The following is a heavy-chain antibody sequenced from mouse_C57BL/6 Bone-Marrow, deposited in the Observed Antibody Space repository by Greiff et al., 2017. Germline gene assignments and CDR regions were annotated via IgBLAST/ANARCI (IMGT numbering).Heavy chain of an antibody. CDR2: INYDGSST. CDR1: GFTFSDYY. Sequence: EVKLVESEGGLVQPGSSMKLSCTASGFTFSDYYMAWVRQVPEKGLEWVANINYDGSSTYYLDSLNSRFIISRDNAKNILYLQISSLKSEDTATYYCARVRYYGSRDYYAVDYWGQGTSVTVSS. J-gene: IGHJ4*01. V-gene: IGHV5-16*01. CDR3: ARVRYYGSRDYYAVDY. D-gene: IGHD1-1*01.